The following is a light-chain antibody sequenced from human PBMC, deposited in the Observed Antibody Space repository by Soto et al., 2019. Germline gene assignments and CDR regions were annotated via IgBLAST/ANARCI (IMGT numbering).Light chain of an antibody. V-gene: IGLV2-14*01. CDR2: EVS. CDR1: SSDVGNYIY. CDR3: SSDTSRSTPLV. Sequence: QSALTQPASVSGSPGQSITISCTGTSSDVGNYIYVSWYQQLPGKAPKLIIYEVSNRPSGISIRFSGSKSGNTASLTISGLQAEDEGDYYCSSDTSRSTPLVFGTGTKLTVL. J-gene: IGLJ1*01.